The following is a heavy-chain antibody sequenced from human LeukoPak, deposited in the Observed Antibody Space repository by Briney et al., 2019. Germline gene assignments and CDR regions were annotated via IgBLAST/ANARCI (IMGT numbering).Heavy chain of an antibody. CDR3: ARVGFQGNYYYYGMDV. CDR1: GYTFTSYG. V-gene: IGHV1-18*01. Sequence: ASVKVSCKASGYTFTSYGISWVRQAPGQGLEWMGWISAYYGNTNYAQKLQGRVTMTTDTSTSTAYMELRSLRSDDTAVYYCARVGFQGNYYYYGMDVWGQGTTVTVSS. CDR2: ISAYYGNT. J-gene: IGHJ6*02.